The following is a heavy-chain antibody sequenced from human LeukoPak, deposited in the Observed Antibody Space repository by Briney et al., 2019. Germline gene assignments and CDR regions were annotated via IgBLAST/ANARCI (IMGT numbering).Heavy chain of an antibody. Sequence: PGGSLRLSCEASGFSFSGYWMHWVRQVPGKGLVWVSQIDIPGTITRYADSVQGRFTISRDDSNTVYLQMSRLRVDDTAVYYCAYLGLSSDWNDVPGPQIDHWGQGALVSVST. CDR1: GFSFSGYW. J-gene: IGHJ4*02. CDR3: AYLGLSSDWNDVPGPQIDH. D-gene: IGHD1-1*01. CDR2: IDIPGTIT. V-gene: IGHV3-74*01.